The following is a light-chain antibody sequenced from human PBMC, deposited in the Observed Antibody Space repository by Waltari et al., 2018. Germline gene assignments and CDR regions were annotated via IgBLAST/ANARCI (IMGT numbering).Light chain of an antibody. J-gene: IGLJ2*01. V-gene: IGLV2-8*01. Sequence: QSALTQPPSASGSPGQSVTISCTGTSNTVGDYNFFSWYQHHPGKVPRLIISEVSKRASGVPYRFSGSKSGNTASRTISGLRTEDEAIYYCTSDVAFDHLAAVGGGTKLTGL. CDR2: EVS. CDR1: SNTVGDYNF. CDR3: TSDVAFDHLAA.